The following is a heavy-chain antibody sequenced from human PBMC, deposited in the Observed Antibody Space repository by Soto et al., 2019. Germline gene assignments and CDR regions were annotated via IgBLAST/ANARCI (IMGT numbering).Heavy chain of an antibody. V-gene: IGHV3-23*01. Sequence: EVQLLESGGGLVQPGGSLRLSSAASGFTFSKYAMTWVRQAPGKGLEWVSAISASGGGTYYADSVKGRFTISRDNSKNTLYLQMNSLRAEDTAVYYCVRWIRAYGNAFDIWGQGTIVTVSS. J-gene: IGHJ3*02. CDR1: GFTFSKYA. CDR3: VRWIRAYGNAFDI. CDR2: ISASGGGT. D-gene: IGHD4-17*01.